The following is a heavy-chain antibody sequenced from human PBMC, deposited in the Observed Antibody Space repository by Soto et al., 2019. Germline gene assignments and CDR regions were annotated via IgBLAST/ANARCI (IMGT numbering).Heavy chain of an antibody. Sequence: PGGSLRLSCAASGITVSNNYMTWVRQAPGKGLEWVSVIYSGGSTYYADSVKGRFTISRDNSKNTLYLQMNSLRAEDTAVYYCARGPLYSSSWPYWFDPWGQGTLVTVSS. D-gene: IGHD6-13*01. CDR2: IYSGGST. J-gene: IGHJ5*02. V-gene: IGHV3-53*01. CDR3: ARGPLYSSSWPYWFDP. CDR1: GITVSNNY.